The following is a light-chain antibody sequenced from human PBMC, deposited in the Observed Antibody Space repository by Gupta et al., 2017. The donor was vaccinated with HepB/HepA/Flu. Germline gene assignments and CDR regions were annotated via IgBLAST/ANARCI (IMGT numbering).Light chain of an antibody. J-gene: IGKJ3*01. CDR2: GAS. V-gene: IGKV3-20*01. CDR1: QSVSSSF. Sequence: DIVLTQSPGPLSLSPGERATLSCSASQSVSSSFLAGYQRKPGQAPRLLIYGASSRATGIPDRFSGSGSGTDFTLTISGLEPEDFAVYYGQQYSSSPLFSFGPGTKVEIK. CDR3: QQYSSSPLFS.